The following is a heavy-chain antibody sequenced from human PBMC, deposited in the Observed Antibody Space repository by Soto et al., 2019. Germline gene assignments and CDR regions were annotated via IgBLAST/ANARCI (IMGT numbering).Heavy chain of an antibody. CDR1: GGPRRSNY. J-gene: IGHJ4*01. Sequence: PSDTRALTCAVSGGPRRSNYWTWIRQSPGKGLEWIGYIYYTGSTKYNPSLQSRVTISLDTSKNQFSLRLSTVISADRAVYYCERAATSGNYFHSRGHAPPVAV. CDR3: ERAATSGNYFHS. V-gene: IGHV4-59*01. CDR2: IYYTGST.